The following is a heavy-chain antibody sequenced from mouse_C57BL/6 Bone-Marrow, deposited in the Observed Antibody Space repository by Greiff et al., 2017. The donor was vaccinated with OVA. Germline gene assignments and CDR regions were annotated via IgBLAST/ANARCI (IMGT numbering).Heavy chain of an antibody. CDR1: GFTFSDYG. V-gene: IGHV5-17*01. CDR2: ISSGSSTT. Sequence: DVKLVESGGGLVKPGGSLKLSCAASGFTFSDYGMHWVRQAPEKGLEWVAYISSGSSTTYYADTVKGRFTISRDNAKNTLFLQMTSLRSEDTAMYYCARPGYDGSPADYWGQGTTLTVSS. J-gene: IGHJ2*01. CDR3: ARPGYDGSPADY. D-gene: IGHD2-12*01.